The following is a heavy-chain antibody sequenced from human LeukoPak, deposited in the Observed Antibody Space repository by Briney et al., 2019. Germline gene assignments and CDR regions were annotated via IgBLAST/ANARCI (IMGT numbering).Heavy chain of an antibody. Sequence: SSETLSLTCTVSGDSISGFYWSWIRQPAGKGLQLIGRISTSGSTNYNPSLKSRVTMSVDRSTNEFSLTVRSVTAADTALYYCARGLPSYGDYVDYYFYMDVWGKETTVTVSS. CDR1: GDSISGFY. D-gene: IGHD4-17*01. V-gene: IGHV4-4*07. CDR2: ISTSGST. CDR3: ARGLPSYGDYVDYYFYMDV. J-gene: IGHJ6*03.